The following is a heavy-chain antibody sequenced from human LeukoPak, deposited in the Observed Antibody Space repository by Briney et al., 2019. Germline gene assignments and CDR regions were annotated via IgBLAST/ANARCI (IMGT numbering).Heavy chain of an antibody. J-gene: IGHJ4*02. D-gene: IGHD5-24*01. CDR1: GVTFSSYW. CDR3: ARDRRDGYNLLDY. V-gene: IGHV3-7*01. Sequence: GGSLRLSCAASGVTFSSYWMSWVRQAPGKGLEWVANIKQDESEKYYVDSVKGRFTISRDNAKNSLYLQMNSLRAEDTAVYYCARDRRDGYNLLDYWGQGTLVTVSS. CDR2: IKQDESEK.